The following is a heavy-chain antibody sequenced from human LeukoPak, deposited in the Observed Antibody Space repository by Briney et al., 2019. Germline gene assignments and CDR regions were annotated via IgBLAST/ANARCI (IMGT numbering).Heavy chain of an antibody. D-gene: IGHD3-10*01. CDR3: ATVGGLWFGSY. V-gene: IGHV3-11*04. CDR2: ISSSGSTI. J-gene: IGHJ4*02. CDR1: GFTFSEYY. Sequence: KTGGSVRLFCAVSGFTFSEYYMRWMRQAPGRGLEWVSYISSSGSTIFYAHSVEGRCTLFRSNAKHSVYLQINSLSAEETAVYYYATVGGLWFGSYWGQGTLVTVSS.